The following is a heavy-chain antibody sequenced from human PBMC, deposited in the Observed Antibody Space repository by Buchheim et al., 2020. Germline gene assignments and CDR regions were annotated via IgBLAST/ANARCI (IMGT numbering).Heavy chain of an antibody. J-gene: IGHJ4*02. Sequence: EVQLVESGGGLVQPGGSLRLSCAASGFTFSSYWMHWVRQAPGKGLVWVSRINNDGSNTNYADSVKGRFTISRDNAKNTLYLQMNSLRAEDTAVYYCATVSAVPGPLFRRAQGGYYFEYWGQGTL. V-gene: IGHV3-74*01. CDR1: GFTFSSYW. D-gene: IGHD6-19*01. CDR3: ATVSAVPGPLFRRAQGGYYFEY. CDR2: INNDGSNT.